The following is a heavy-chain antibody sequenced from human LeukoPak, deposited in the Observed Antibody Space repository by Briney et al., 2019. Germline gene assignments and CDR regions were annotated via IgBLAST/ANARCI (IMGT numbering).Heavy chain of an antibody. CDR1: GFSLSMYW. CDR3: ARICSTTDCLISA. CDR2: IKPDGSEK. J-gene: IGHJ4*02. Sequence: GGSLRLSCAASGFSLSMYWMTWVRQAPGKGLEWEANIKPDGSEKNYVDSVKGRFTISRDNAKNSLFLQMNSLRAEDTAIYYCARICSTTDCLISAWGQGTLVTVSS. D-gene: IGHD2-2*01. V-gene: IGHV3-7*01.